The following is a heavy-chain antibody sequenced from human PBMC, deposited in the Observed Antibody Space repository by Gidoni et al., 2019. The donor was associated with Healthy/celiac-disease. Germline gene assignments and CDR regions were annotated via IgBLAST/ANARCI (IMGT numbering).Heavy chain of an antibody. CDR2: INPSGGST. D-gene: IGHD6-19*01. J-gene: IGHJ4*02. Sequence: QVQLVQSGAEVKKPGASVTVSCKASGYTFTSYYMHWVRQAPGQGLEWMGIINPSGGSTSYAQKFQGRVTMTRDTSTSTVYMELSSLRSEDTAVYYCARVVVAGNFDYWGQGTLVTVSS. CDR3: ARVVVAGNFDY. CDR1: GYTFTSYY. V-gene: IGHV1-46*01.